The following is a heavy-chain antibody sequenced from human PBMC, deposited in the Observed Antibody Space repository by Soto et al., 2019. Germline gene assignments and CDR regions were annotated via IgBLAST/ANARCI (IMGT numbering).Heavy chain of an antibody. Sequence: GGSLRLSCAASGFTFSGYSMNWVRQAPGKGLEWVSYISSSSSTIYYADSVKGRFTISRDNAKNSLYLQMNSLRAEDTAVYYCARAPHYSSGWQFDYWGQGTLVTVSS. J-gene: IGHJ4*02. V-gene: IGHV3-48*01. CDR2: ISSSSSTI. CDR3: ARAPHYSSGWQFDY. D-gene: IGHD6-19*01. CDR1: GFTFSGYS.